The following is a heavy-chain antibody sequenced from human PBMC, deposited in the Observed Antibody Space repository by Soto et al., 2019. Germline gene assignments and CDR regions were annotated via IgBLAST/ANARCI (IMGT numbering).Heavy chain of an antibody. V-gene: IGHV4-59*12. D-gene: IGHD6-13*01. CDR2: IYYSGST. J-gene: IGHJ5*02. CDR1: GGSISSYY. CDR3: ARDVGSSYNWFDP. Sequence: SETLSLTCTVSGGSISSYYWSWIRQPPGKGLEWIGYIYYSGSTNYNPSLKSRVTISVDTSKNQFSLKLSSVTAADTAVYYCARDVGSSYNWFDPWGQGTLVTVSS.